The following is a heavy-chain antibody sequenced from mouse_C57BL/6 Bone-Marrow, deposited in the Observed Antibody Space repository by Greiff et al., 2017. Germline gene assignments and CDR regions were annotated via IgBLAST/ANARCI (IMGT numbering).Heavy chain of an antibody. J-gene: IGHJ4*01. CDR2: ILPGSGCT. CDR3: ACMVTTGYYAMDY. D-gene: IGHD2-2*01. Sequence: QVQLQQSGAELMKPGASVKLSCKATGYTFTGHWIEWVKQRPGHGLEWIGEILPGSGCTNYNEKFKGKATFTADTSANTAYMQLSSLTTEDSAIYYCACMVTTGYYAMDYWGQGTSVTVSS. CDR1: GYTFTGHW. V-gene: IGHV1-9*01.